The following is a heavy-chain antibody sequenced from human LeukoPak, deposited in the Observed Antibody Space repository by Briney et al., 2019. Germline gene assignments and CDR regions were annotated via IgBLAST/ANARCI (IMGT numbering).Heavy chain of an antibody. CDR3: ARWRGGVYFDY. D-gene: IGHD3-3*01. CDR2: INSEGSST. J-gene: IGHJ4*02. CDR1: GSTFSSYW. V-gene: IGHV3-74*01. Sequence: GGSLRLSCAASGSTFSSYWMHWVRQAPGKGLVWVSRINSEGSSTNYADSVKGRFTISRDNAKNTLYLQMNSLRAEDTAVYYCARWRGGVYFDYWGQGTLVTVSS.